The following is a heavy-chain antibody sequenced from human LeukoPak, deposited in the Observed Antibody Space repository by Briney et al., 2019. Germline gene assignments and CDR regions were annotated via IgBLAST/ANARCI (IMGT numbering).Heavy chain of an antibody. J-gene: IGHJ3*02. Sequence: SETLSLTCAVYGGSLSGYYWSWIRQPPGKGLEWIGEINHSGSTNYNPSLKCRVTISVDTSKNQFSLKLSSVTAADTAVYYCARGPQWLDAFDIWGQGTMVTVSS. CDR3: ARGPQWLDAFDI. V-gene: IGHV4-34*01. D-gene: IGHD3-22*01. CDR2: INHSGST. CDR1: GGSLSGYY.